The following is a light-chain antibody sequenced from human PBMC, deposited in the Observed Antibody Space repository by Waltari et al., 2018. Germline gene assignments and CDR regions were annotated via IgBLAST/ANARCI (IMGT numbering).Light chain of an antibody. CDR3: YSSDSTGLRV. CDR1: ELPRKY. CDR2: EDT. V-gene: IGLV3-10*01. J-gene: IGLJ1*01. Sequence: SYELTPTPSVSVSPGQTARIPCPGHELPRKYAYWFQPKSGQAPRLVIYEDTKRPSGIPVRFAGSSSGTGATLTITGAQVDDEADYYCYSSDSTGLRVFGGGTTVVVL.